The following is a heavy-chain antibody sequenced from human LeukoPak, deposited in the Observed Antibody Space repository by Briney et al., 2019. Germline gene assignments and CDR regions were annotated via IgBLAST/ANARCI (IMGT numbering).Heavy chain of an antibody. J-gene: IGHJ4*02. V-gene: IGHV3-30*18. CDR3: AKDQNDYYDSSGYYHDPYFDY. CDR1: GFTFSSYG. Sequence: AGGSLRLSCAASGFTFSSYGMHWVRQAPGKGLEWVAVISYDGSNKYYADSVKGRFTISRDNSKNTLYLQMNSLRAEDTAVYYCAKDQNDYYDSSGYYHDPYFDYWGQGTLVTVSS. D-gene: IGHD3-22*01. CDR2: ISYDGSNK.